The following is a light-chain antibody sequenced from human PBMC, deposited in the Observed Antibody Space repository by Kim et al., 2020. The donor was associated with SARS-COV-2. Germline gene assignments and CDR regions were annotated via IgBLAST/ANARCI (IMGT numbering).Light chain of an antibody. CDR1: NIGSKS. CDR3: QVWDSSSDHVV. Sequence: SYELTQPPSVSVAPGKTARITCGGNNIGSKSVHWYQQKPGPAPVLVIYYDSDRPSGIPERFSGSNSGNTATLTISRVEAGDEVDYYCQVWDSSSDHVVFGGGTQLTVL. V-gene: IGLV3-21*04. J-gene: IGLJ2*01. CDR2: YDS.